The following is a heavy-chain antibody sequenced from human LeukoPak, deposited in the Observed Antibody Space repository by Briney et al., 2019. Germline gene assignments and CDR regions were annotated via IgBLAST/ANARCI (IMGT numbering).Heavy chain of an antibody. CDR2: IRFDGSNK. CDR1: GFTFSGYG. D-gene: IGHD6-6*01. CDR3: AKALEYASSSGGDY. V-gene: IGHV3-30*02. Sequence: GGSLRLSCAASGFTFSGYGMHWVRQAPGKGLEWVAFIRFDGSNKYYADSVRGRFTISRDNSKNTLYLQMNSLRTEDTAVYYCAKALEYASSSGGDYWGQGTLVTVSS. J-gene: IGHJ4*02.